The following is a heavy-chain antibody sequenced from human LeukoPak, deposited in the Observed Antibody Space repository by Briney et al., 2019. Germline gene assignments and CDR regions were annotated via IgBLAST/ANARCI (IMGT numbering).Heavy chain of an antibody. Sequence: SVKVSCKASGGTFSSYAISWVRQAPGQGLEWMGGIIPIFGTANYAQKFQGRVTITADESTSTAYMELSSLRSEDTAVYYCTRHNYRRDGYNYHFDYWGQGTLVTVSS. CDR3: TRHNYRRDGYNYHFDY. CDR1: GGTFSSYA. J-gene: IGHJ4*02. V-gene: IGHV1-69*13. D-gene: IGHD5-24*01. CDR2: IIPIFGTA.